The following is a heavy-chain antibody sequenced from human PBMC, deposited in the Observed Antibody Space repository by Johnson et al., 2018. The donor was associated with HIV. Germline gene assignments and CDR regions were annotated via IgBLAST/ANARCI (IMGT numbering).Heavy chain of an antibody. CDR3: ARGGASDAFDI. V-gene: IGHV3-66*03. Sequence: VQLVESGGGLIQPGGSLGLSCAASGFNVSTNNMNWVRQAPGKGLEWVSVTYSGGSTYYADSVKGRFTISRDNSKNTLYLQMNSLRAEDTAVYYCARGGASDAFDIWGQGTMVTVSS. D-gene: IGHD4/OR15-4a*01. CDR2: TYSGGST. J-gene: IGHJ3*02. CDR1: GFNVSTNN.